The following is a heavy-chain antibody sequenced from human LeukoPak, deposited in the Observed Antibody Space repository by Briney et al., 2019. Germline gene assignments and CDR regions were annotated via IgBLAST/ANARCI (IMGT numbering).Heavy chain of an antibody. CDR1: GFTFSKFW. CDR3: ARGSGHDRVYYYGMDV. CDR2: IKQDGSEK. V-gene: IGHV3-7*03. Sequence: GGSLRLSCAASGFTFSKFWMTWVRQAPGKGLEWVANIKQDGSEKSYVDSVKGRFTISRDNTKNSLVLQMNSLRVGDTAIYYCARGSGHDRVYYYGMDVWGQGTTVTVSS. J-gene: IGHJ6*02. D-gene: IGHD5-12*01.